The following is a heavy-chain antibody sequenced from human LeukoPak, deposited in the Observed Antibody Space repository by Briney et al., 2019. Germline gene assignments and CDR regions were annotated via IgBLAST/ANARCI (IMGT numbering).Heavy chain of an antibody. J-gene: IGHJ5*02. D-gene: IGHD2-15*01. CDR3: AREPSLYCSGGSCYSGGRWFDP. CDR1: GYSFTSYW. V-gene: IGHV5-51*01. Sequence: GESLKISCKGSGYSFTSYWIGWVRQMPGKGLEWMGIIYPGGSDTRYSPSFQGQVTISADKSISTAYLQWSSLKASDTAMYYCAREPSLYCSGGSCYSGGRWFDPWGQGTLVTVSS. CDR2: IYPGGSDT.